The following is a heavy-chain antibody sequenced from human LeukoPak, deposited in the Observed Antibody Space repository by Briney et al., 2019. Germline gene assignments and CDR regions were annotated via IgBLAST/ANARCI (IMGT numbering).Heavy chain of an antibody. V-gene: IGHV3-21*01. CDR2: ISGSGAYI. CDR1: GFTFTSYS. Sequence: GGSLRLSCAASGFTFTSYSMNWVRQAPGKGLEWVSSISGSGAYIYYADSVKGRFIISRDNVKNSLYLQMNSLRAEDTAVYYCARDYLREDYWGQGTLVTVSS. D-gene: IGHD3-16*01. CDR3: ARDYLREDY. J-gene: IGHJ4*02.